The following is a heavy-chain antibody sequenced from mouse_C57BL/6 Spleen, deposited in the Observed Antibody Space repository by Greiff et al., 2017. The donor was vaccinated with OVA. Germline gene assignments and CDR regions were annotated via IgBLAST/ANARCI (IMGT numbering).Heavy chain of an antibody. J-gene: IGHJ3*01. Sequence: QVQLQQSGAELMKPGASVKLSCKATGYTFTGYWIEWVKQRPGHGLEWIGEILPGSGSTNYNEKFKGKATFTADTSSNTAYMQLSSLTTEASAIFDCASRGAYYYGSSTFAWLAYWGQGTLVTVSA. CDR2: ILPGSGST. D-gene: IGHD1-1*01. CDR1: GYTFTGYW. CDR3: ASRGAYYYGSSTFAWLAY. V-gene: IGHV1-9*01.